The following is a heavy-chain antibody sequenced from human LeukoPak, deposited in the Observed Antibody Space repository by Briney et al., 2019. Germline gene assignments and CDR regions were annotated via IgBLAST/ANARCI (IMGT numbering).Heavy chain of an antibody. D-gene: IGHD5-18*01. CDR3: ARSLGYSYGTLDY. CDR1: GYSFTSYW. Sequence: KVGDSLKIPCKGSGYSFTSYWIGGLGQMRGKGLEWMGIIYPGASDTRYSASFQAQVTISAEKPISTAYLQWSSLKASDTAMYYCARSLGYSYGTLDYWGQGTLVTVSS. CDR2: IYPGASDT. V-gene: IGHV5-51*01. J-gene: IGHJ4*02.